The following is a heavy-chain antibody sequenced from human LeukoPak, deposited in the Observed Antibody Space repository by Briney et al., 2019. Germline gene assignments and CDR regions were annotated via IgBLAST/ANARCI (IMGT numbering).Heavy chain of an antibody. J-gene: IGHJ4*02. V-gene: IGHV1-18*01. D-gene: IGHD3-10*01. Sequence: ASVEVSCKGSGYTFTSYGVSWVRQAPGQGLEWMGWISAYNGNTNYAQKFKDRVALSTDSSTSTAYMELRSLTSDDTAVYYCARWGDEAYWGQGTLVTVSS. CDR3: ARWGDEAY. CDR1: GYTFTSYG. CDR2: ISAYNGNT.